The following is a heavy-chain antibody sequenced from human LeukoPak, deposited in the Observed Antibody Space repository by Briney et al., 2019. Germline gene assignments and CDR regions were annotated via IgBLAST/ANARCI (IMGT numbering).Heavy chain of an antibody. D-gene: IGHD5-18*01. CDR3: ARLRSYGYEDAFDI. CDR1: GYTLTSYG. CDR2: IIPIFGTA. Sequence: SVKVSCKASGYTLTSYGISWVRQAPGQGLEWMGGIIPIFGTANYAQKFQGRVTITADKSTSTAYMELSSLRSEDTAVYYCARLRSYGYEDAFDIWGQGTMVTVSS. V-gene: IGHV1-69*06. J-gene: IGHJ3*02.